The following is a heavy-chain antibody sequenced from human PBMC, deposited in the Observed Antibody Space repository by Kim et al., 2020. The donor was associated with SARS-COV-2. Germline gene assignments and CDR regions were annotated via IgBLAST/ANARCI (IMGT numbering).Heavy chain of an antibody. CDR2: IYYNGST. CDR3: ARHSLPEDLPNMDV. V-gene: IGHV4-39*01. J-gene: IGHJ6*02. CDR1: GGSISSSKYY. D-gene: IGHD2-15*01. Sequence: SETLSLTCTVSGGSISSSKYYWGWIRQPPGKGLEWIGSIYYNGSTYFNPSLKSRVTISVDKSKNQFSLKLRSVTARDTAVYYCARHSLPEDLPNMDVWGLGTTVTVSS.